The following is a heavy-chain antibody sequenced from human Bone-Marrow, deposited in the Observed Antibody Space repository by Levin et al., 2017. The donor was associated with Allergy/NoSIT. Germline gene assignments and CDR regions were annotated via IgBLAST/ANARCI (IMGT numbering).Heavy chain of an antibody. V-gene: IGHV1-2*06. Sequence: GESLKISCKASGYTFTGYYMHWVRQAPGQGLEWMGRINPSSGGTNYAQKFQGRVTMTRDTSISTAYMELSRLRSDDTAVYYCARASSSWQYYFDYWGQGTLVTVSS. D-gene: IGHD6-13*01. CDR1: GYTFTGYY. J-gene: IGHJ4*02. CDR2: INPSSGGT. CDR3: ARASSSWQYYFDY.